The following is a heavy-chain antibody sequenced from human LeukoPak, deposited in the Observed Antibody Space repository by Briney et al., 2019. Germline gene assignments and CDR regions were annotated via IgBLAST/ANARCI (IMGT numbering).Heavy chain of an antibody. CDR3: ARASFDY. CDR1: GFTFSSFN. Sequence: GGSLRLSCATSGFTFSSFNMNWVRQAPGKGLEWVSHISSSSDYISYADSVKGRFTISRDNAKNSLYLQMNSLRAEDTAVYYCARASFDYWGQGTLVTVSS. V-gene: IGHV3-21*01. J-gene: IGHJ4*02. CDR2: ISSSSDYI.